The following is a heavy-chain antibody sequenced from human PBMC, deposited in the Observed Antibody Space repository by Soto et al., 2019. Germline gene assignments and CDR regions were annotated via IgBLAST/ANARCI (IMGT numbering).Heavy chain of an antibody. CDR3: ARDHSWAFDY. CDR1: GFTFSSDS. V-gene: IGHV3-48*02. J-gene: IGHJ4*02. Sequence: GGSLRLSCAASGFTFSSDSMNWVRQAPGKGLEWIAYITGSSSGTNYADSVEGRLTISRDNAKNSIYLQMNSLRDEDTAVYYCARDHSWAFDYWGQGTLVTVSS. CDR2: ITGSSSGT. D-gene: IGHD3-16*01.